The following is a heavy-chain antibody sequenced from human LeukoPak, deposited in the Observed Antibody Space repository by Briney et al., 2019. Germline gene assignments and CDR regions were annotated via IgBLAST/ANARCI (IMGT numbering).Heavy chain of an antibody. CDR1: GDSVSSDSAA. Sequence: LSQTLSLTCAISGDSVSSDSAAWNWIRQSPARGLEWLGRTYYRSKWYTDYAVSVKGRITINPDTSKNQFSLQLNSVTPEDTAMYYCARDQRYTYGTFDYWGQGTLVTVSS. CDR2: TYYRSKWYT. J-gene: IGHJ4*02. V-gene: IGHV6-1*01. D-gene: IGHD5-18*01. CDR3: ARDQRYTYGTFDY.